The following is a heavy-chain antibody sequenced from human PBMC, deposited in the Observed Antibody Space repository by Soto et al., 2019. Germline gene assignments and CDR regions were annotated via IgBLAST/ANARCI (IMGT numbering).Heavy chain of an antibody. J-gene: IGHJ5*02. V-gene: IGHV4-39*02. Sequence: SETLSLTCAVSGVSIHNSHSFWGWIRQPPGKGLEFIGSVYYSGGSHYNPSLKGRVTISVDTSNNQVSLRVNSVTAADTAVYYCGRVVEGATRHTDSDSWGQGMLVTVSS. D-gene: IGHD2-15*01. CDR3: GRVVEGATRHTDSDS. CDR2: VYYSGGS. CDR1: GVSIHNSHSF.